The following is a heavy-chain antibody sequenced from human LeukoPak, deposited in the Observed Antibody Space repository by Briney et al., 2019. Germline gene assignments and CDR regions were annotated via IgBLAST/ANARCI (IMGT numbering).Heavy chain of an antibody. CDR3: ARVAVAGPYYFDY. V-gene: IGHV4-61*02. CDR1: GGSISSSSYY. Sequence: SETLSLTCTVSGGSISSSSYYWSWIRQPAGKGLEWIGRIYTSGSTNYNPSLKSRVTISVDTSKNQFSLKLSSVTAADTAVYYCARVAVAGPYYFDYWGQGTLVTVSS. CDR2: IYTSGST. J-gene: IGHJ4*02. D-gene: IGHD6-19*01.